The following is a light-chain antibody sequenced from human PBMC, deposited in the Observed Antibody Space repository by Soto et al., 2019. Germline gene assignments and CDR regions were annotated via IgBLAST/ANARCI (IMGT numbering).Light chain of an antibody. CDR3: QQYSDWPLT. CDR2: GAS. Sequence: EIVMTQSPATLSVSPGERATLSCRASQTLYNNLAWYQQKLGQAPRLLIYGASARATDIPARFSGSGSGTEFTRTSSGLQSEDFAIYYCQQYSDWPLTFGGGTKVEIK. J-gene: IGKJ4*01. V-gene: IGKV3-15*01. CDR1: QTLYNN.